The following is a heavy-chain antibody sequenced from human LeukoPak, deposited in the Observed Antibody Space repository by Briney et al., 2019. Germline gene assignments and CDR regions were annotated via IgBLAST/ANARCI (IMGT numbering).Heavy chain of an antibody. D-gene: IGHD6-6*01. CDR2: ISSNGGST. CDR1: GFTFSSYA. Sequence: GGSLRLSCAASGFTFSSYAMHWVRQAPGKGLEYVSAISSNGGSTYYANSVKGRFTISRDNSKNTLYLQMGSLRAEDMAVYYCARDQVRYSSSLSTNYGMDVWGQGTTVTVSS. V-gene: IGHV3-64*01. CDR3: ARDQVRYSSSLSTNYGMDV. J-gene: IGHJ6*02.